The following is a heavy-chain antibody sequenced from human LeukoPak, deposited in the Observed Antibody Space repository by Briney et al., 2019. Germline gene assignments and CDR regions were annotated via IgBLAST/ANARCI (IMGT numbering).Heavy chain of an antibody. CDR3: ARGDTAMVTNDY. J-gene: IGHJ4*02. CDR1: GYSISSGHY. V-gene: IGHV4-38-2*01. CDR2: IYHSGST. Sequence: SETLSLTCAVSGYSISSGHYWGWIRQPPGKGLEWIGSIYHSGSTYYNPSLKSRVTISVDTSKNQFSLKLSSVTAADTAVYYCARGDTAMVTNDYWGQGTLVTVSS. D-gene: IGHD5-18*01.